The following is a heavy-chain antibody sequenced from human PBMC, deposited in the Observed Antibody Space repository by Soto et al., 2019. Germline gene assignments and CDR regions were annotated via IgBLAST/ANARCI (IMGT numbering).Heavy chain of an antibody. J-gene: IGHJ4*02. D-gene: IGHD4-17*01. V-gene: IGHV3-74*03. CDR1: GFTFSSDW. CDR3: ARDTTTGLDN. Sequence: EVNLVESGGGSVQPGGSLRLSCVASGFTFSSDWMHWVRQAPGRGLVWVSRINSDGTDITYADLVKGRFTISRDNAKNPLYLQMNNLRAEDTAVYYCARDTTTGLDNWGQGTLVTVSS. CDR2: INSDGTDI.